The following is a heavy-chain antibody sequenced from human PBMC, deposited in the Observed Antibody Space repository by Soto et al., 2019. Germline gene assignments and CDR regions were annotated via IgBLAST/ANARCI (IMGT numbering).Heavy chain of an antibody. CDR3: ASTLDY. CDR2: ISYDGSNK. V-gene: IGHV3-30-3*01. CDR1: GFTFSSYA. Sequence: QVQLVESGGDVVQPGRSLRLSCAASGFTFSSYAMHWVRQAPGKGLEWVAVISYDGSNKYYADSVKGRFTISRDNSKNTLYLQMNSLRAEDTAVYYCASTLDYWGQGTLVTVSS. J-gene: IGHJ4*02.